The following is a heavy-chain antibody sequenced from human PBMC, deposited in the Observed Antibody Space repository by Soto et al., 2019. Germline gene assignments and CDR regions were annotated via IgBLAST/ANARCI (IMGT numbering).Heavy chain of an antibody. CDR2: IIPIFGTA. CDR1: GGTFSSYA. Sequence: QVQLVQSGAEVKKPGSSVKVSCKASGGTFSSYAISWVRQAPGQGLEWMGGIIPIFGTANYAQKFQGRVTIAADESTSTAYMELRSLRSEDTAVYYFARDGDSYGHKLDYGGQGTLVTVSS. CDR3: ARDGDSYGHKLDY. D-gene: IGHD5-18*01. V-gene: IGHV1-69*12. J-gene: IGHJ4*02.